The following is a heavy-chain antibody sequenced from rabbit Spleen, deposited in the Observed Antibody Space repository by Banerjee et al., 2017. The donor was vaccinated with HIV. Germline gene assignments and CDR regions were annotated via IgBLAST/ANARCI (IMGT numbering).Heavy chain of an antibody. J-gene: IGHJ3*01. CDR3: MRSWDGVDYESGL. CDR1: GFSFSSSYW. V-gene: IGHV1S45*01. CDR2: VWTGSSGST. Sequence: EESGGDLVKPEGSLTLTCTASGFSFSSSYWICWVRLALGKGLEWIACVWTGSSGSTYYANWAKGRFTISKTSSTTVTLQMNSLTAADTATYFCMRSWDGVDYESGLWGQGTLVTVS. D-gene: IGHD4-2*01.